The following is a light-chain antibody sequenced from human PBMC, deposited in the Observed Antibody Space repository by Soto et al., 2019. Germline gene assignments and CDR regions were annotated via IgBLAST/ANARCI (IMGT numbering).Light chain of an antibody. CDR2: DAS. Sequence: EIVLTQSPGTLSLSPGERATLSCRASQSVSSYLAWYQQKPGQAPRLLIYDASNRATGIPARFSGSGSGTDFTLTISSLEPEDFAVYYCQQRSKWPPLTFGGGTKVDIK. V-gene: IGKV3-11*01. CDR3: QQRSKWPPLT. J-gene: IGKJ4*01. CDR1: QSVSSY.